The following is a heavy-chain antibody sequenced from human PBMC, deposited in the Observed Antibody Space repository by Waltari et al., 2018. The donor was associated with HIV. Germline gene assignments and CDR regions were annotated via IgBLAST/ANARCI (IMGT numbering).Heavy chain of an antibody. Sequence: EVQLVESGGGLVKPGGSLRLSCAASGFTFSSYSMNWVRQAPGKGVEWVSSISSSSSYIYYADSVKGRFTISRDNAKNALYLQMNSLRAEDTAVYYCAREGMTTVTTDYWGQGTLVTVSS. CDR3: AREGMTTVTTDY. CDR2: ISSSSSYI. V-gene: IGHV3-21*01. CDR1: GFTFSSYS. J-gene: IGHJ4*02. D-gene: IGHD4-4*01.